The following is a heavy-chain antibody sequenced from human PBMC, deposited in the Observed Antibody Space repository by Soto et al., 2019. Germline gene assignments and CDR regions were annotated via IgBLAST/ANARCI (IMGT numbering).Heavy chain of an antibody. CDR2: INHSGST. D-gene: IGHD6-6*01. J-gene: IGHJ4*02. V-gene: IGHV4-34*01. CDR1: GGSFSGYY. CDR3: ARGRSISYSY. Sequence: SETLSLTCAVYGGSFSGYYWSWIRQPPGKGLEWIGEINHSGSTNYNPSLKSRVTISVDTSKNQFSLKLSSVTAADTAVYYCARGRSISYSYWGQGTLVTVSS.